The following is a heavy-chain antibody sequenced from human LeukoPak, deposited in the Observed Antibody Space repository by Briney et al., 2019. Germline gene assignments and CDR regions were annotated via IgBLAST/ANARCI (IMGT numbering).Heavy chain of an antibody. CDR1: GFTVSSNY. CDR2: IYSGGST. D-gene: IGHD3-10*01. J-gene: IGHJ6*04. V-gene: IGHV3-53*01. CDR3: AGEITMVRGKSSAYYYGMDV. Sequence: PGGSLRPSCAASGFTVSSNYMSWVRQAPGKGLEWVSVIYSGGSTYYADSVKGRFTISRDNSKNTLYLQMNSLRAEDTAVYYCAGEITMVRGKSSAYYYGMDVWGKGTTVTVSS.